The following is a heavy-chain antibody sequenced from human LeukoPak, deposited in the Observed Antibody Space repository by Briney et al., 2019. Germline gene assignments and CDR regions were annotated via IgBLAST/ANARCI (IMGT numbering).Heavy chain of an antibody. V-gene: IGHV1-69*13. CDR3: ARVRYDYVWGSYRYTIDY. D-gene: IGHD3-16*02. CDR2: IIPIFGTA. CDR1: GGTFSSYA. Sequence: SVKVSCKASGGTFSSYAISWVRQAPGQGLEWMGGIIPIFGTANYAQKFQGRVTITADESTSTAYMELSSLRSEDAAVYYCARVRYDYVWGSYRYTIDYWGQGTLVTVSS. J-gene: IGHJ4*02.